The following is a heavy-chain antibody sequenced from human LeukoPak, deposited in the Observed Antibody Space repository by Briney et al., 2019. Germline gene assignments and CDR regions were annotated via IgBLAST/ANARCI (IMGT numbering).Heavy chain of an antibody. CDR2: INPNSGGT. D-gene: IGHD3-3*01. V-gene: IGHV1-2*02. Sequence: GASVKVSCKASGYTFTGYYMHWVRQAPGQGLEWMGWINPNSGGTNYAQKFQGRVTMTRDTSISTAYMELSRLRSDDTAVYYCARTHYDFWSGYPTPFDYWGQGTLVTVSS. J-gene: IGHJ4*02. CDR3: ARTHYDFWSGYPTPFDY. CDR1: GYTFTGYY.